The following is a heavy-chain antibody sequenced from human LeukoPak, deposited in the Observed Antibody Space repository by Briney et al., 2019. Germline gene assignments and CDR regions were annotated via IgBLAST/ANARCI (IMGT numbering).Heavy chain of an antibody. CDR3: AKGTYSYGTYNSFDP. V-gene: IGHV3-23*01. Sequence: GGSLRLSCAASGFTFSSYAMSWVRQAPGKGLEWVSAISGSGGSTYYADSVKGRFTISRDNSKNTLYLQMNSLRAEDTAVYYCAKGTYSYGTYNSFDPWGQGTLVTVSS. D-gene: IGHD5-18*01. J-gene: IGHJ5*02. CDR1: GFTFSSYA. CDR2: ISGSGGST.